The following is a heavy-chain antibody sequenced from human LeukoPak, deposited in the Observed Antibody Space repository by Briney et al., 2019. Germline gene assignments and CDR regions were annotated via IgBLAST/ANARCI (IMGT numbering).Heavy chain of an antibody. Sequence: GGSLRLSCAASGFTFRSYAMSWVPQAPGKGLEWVSAISGSGGSTYYADSVKGRFNISRDNSKNTLYMQMNSLRAEDTAVYYCAKFSRPFHRGITPDYWGQGTLVTVSS. CDR2: ISGSGGST. J-gene: IGHJ4*02. D-gene: IGHD3-10*01. CDR1: GFTFRSYA. CDR3: AKFSRPFHRGITPDY. V-gene: IGHV3-23*01.